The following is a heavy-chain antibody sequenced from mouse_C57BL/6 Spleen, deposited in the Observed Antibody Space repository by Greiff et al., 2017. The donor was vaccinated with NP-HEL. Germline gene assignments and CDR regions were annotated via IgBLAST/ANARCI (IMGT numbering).Heavy chain of an antibody. J-gene: IGHJ3*01. CDR2: IYPGSGNT. CDR3: ARSDGAWFAY. Sequence: QVQLQQSGAELVRPGASVKLSCKASGYTFTDYYINWVKQRPGQGLEWIARIYPGSGNTYYNEKFKGKATLTAEKSSSTAYMQLSSLTSEDSAVYFCARSDGAWFAYWGQGTLVTVSA. CDR1: GYTFTDYY. D-gene: IGHD2-3*01. V-gene: IGHV1-76*01.